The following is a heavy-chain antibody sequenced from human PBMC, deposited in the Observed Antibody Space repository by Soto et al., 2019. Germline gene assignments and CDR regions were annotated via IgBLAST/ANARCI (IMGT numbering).Heavy chain of an antibody. J-gene: IGHJ3*01. Sequence: GGSLRLSCASSGFTFSNYDMSWVRQAPGKGLEWVSTVTGSGSTTYYADSVKGRFTISRDNSKNTVHLQMDSLKAEDTAVYHCAKPYPNYYSASAFDLWGQGTMVTVSS. CDR3: AKPYPNYYSASAFDL. CDR1: GFTFSNYD. CDR2: VTGSGSTT. D-gene: IGHD3-22*01. V-gene: IGHV3-23*01.